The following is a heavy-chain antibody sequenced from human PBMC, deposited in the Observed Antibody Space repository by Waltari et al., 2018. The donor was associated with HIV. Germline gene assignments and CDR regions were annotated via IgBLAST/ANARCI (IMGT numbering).Heavy chain of an antibody. CDR1: GGSFSGSY. CDR3: ARARLVSRGQYCSTTSCLPHYYYYYGMDV. V-gene: IGHV4-34*01. J-gene: IGHJ6*02. Sequence: VQLRQWGAGLLKPSETLSLTCAVYGGSFSGSYWSCSCQPPGKGLEWIGEINHSGSTNYNPSLKSRVTISVDTSKNQFSLKLTSVTAADTAVFYCARARLVSRGQYCSTTSCLPHYYYYYGMDVWGQGTTVTVSS. CDR2: INHSGST. D-gene: IGHD2-2*01.